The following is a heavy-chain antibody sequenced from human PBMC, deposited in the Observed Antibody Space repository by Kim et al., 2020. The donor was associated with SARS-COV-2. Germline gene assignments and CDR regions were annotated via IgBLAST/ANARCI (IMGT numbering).Heavy chain of an antibody. D-gene: IGHD3-10*01. J-gene: IGHJ4*02. CDR3: ARVGGSGSNEY. Sequence: SVKVSCKASGGTFSSYAISWVRQAPGQGLEWMGRIIPILGIANYAQKFQGRVTITADKSTSTAYMELISLRSEDTAVYYCARVGGSGSNEYWGQGTLVT. CDR1: GGTFSSYA. CDR2: IIPILGIA. V-gene: IGHV1-69*04.